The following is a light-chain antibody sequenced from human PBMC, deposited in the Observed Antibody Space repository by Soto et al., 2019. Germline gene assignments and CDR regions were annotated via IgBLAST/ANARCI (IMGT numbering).Light chain of an antibody. CDR2: ELS. Sequence: DILMTQSPLSLSATPGQSASISCKSSQSLMHTDGKTHLYWYLQRPGQPPQLLIYELSNRFSGVPDRFSGSGSGTDFSLKISRVEAEDAGVYYCMQTLQNPLTFGGGTKVDIK. CDR3: MQTLQNPLT. V-gene: IGKV2D-29*01. J-gene: IGKJ4*01. CDR1: QSLMHTDGKTH.